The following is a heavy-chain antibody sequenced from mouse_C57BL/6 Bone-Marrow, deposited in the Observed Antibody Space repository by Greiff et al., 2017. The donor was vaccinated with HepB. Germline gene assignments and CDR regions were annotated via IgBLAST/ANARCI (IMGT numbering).Heavy chain of an antibody. D-gene: IGHD2-2*01. V-gene: IGHV1-59*01. Sequence: QVQLQQPGAELVRPGTSVKLSCKASGYTFTSYWMHWVKQRPGQGLEWIGVIDPSDSYTNYNQKFKGKATLTVDTSSSTAYMQLSSLTSEDSAVYYCAPADGYDGRAWFAYWGQGTLVTVSA. CDR3: APADGYDGRAWFAY. CDR1: GYTFTSYW. J-gene: IGHJ3*01. CDR2: IDPSDSYT.